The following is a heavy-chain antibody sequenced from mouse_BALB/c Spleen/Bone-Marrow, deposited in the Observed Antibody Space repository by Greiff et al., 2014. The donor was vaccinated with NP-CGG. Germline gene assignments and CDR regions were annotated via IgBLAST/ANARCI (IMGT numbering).Heavy chain of an antibody. V-gene: IGHV1S132*01. Sequence: VMLVESGAELVRPGASVKLSCKTSGYIFTSYRIHWVQQRSGQGLEWIARIYPGTGSSYYNEKFKGKATLTADKSSSTAYMQLNSLKSEDSAVYFCARTSNPSMDYWGQGTSVTVSS. CDR2: IYPGTGSS. CDR1: GYIFTSYR. CDR3: ARTSNPSMDY. J-gene: IGHJ4*01. D-gene: IGHD2-5*01.